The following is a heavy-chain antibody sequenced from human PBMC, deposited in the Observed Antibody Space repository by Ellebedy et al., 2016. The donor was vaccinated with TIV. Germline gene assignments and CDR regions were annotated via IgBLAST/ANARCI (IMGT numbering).Heavy chain of an antibody. D-gene: IGHD3-16*01. V-gene: IGHV4-34*10. Sequence: MPSETLSLTCGVYGGPFSGYDWSWIRQPPGKGLEWLGEINHSGSTNYNPSVKSRITMSVDTHREQFSLKLSSVTDADTAIYFCAGAYLGDPHWFDPWGQGIPVIVSS. J-gene: IGHJ5*02. CDR2: INHSGST. CDR3: AGAYLGDPHWFDP. CDR1: GGPFSGYD.